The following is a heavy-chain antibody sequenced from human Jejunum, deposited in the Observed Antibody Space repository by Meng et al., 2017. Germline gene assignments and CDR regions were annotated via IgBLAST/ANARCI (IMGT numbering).Heavy chain of an antibody. V-gene: IGHV4-4*02. CDR2: IYHTGTP. D-gene: IGHD6-13*01. CDR3: ARDLLGPAIAATGWFDP. J-gene: IGHJ5*02. Sequence: VQVEESGPGLVKPSGTLSLTCPVSGASISDSNWWSWVRQPPGKGLEWIGEIYHTGTPNYNPSLKSRVTMSLDKSKNQFSLELTSVTAADTAVYYCARDLLGPAIAATGWFDPWGQGTLVTVSS. CDR1: GASISDSNW.